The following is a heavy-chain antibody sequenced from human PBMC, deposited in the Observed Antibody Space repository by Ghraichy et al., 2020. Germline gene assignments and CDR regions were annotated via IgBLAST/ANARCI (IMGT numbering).Heavy chain of an antibody. J-gene: IGHJ4*02. CDR3: ARRPGGTIFGVVDYYFDY. CDR2: IIPIFGTV. V-gene: IGHV1-69*06. CDR1: GGTFSSYA. D-gene: IGHD3-3*01. Sequence: SVKVSCKASGGTFSSYAFSWVRQAPGQGLEWLGGIIPIFGTVNYAQKFQGRVTITADKSTNIAYMELSSLRSDDTAVYYCARRPGGTIFGVVDYYFDYWGQGTLVTVSS.